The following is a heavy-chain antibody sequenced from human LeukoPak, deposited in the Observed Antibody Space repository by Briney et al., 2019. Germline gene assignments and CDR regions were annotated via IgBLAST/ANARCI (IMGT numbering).Heavy chain of an antibody. CDR2: IIPILGIA. V-gene: IGHV1-69*04. CDR3: ARETYYYDSSGYYSLNWFDP. D-gene: IGHD3-22*01. CDR1: GGTFSSYA. J-gene: IGHJ5*02. Sequence: SVKVSCKASGGTFSSYAISWVRQAPGQGLEWMGRIIPILGIANYAQKFQGRVTITADKSTSTAYMELSSLRSEDTAVYYCARETYYYDSSGYYSLNWFDPWGQGTLVTVSS.